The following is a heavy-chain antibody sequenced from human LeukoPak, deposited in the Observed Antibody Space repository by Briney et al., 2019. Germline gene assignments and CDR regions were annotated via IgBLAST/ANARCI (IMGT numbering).Heavy chain of an antibody. CDR3: AKHPSVGNFDY. J-gene: IGHJ4*02. D-gene: IGHD1-26*01. Sequence: GGSLRLSCVASGFTFSSYAMSWVRQAPGKGLEWVSIISTSGDTTYYADSVKGRFTTSRDNSKNTLYLQMNSLRAEDTALYYCAKHPSVGNFDYWGRGTLVTVSS. CDR2: ISTSGDTT. CDR1: GFTFSSYA. V-gene: IGHV3-23*01.